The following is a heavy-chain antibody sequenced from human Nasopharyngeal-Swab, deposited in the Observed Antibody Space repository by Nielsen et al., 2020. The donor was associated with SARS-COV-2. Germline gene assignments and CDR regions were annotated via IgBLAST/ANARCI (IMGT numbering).Heavy chain of an antibody. V-gene: IGHV4-39*07. Sequence: WIRQPPGKGLEWIGSIYYSGSTYYNPSLKSRVPISVDTSKNQFSLKLSSVTAADTAVYYCARETIPYDSSGFDAFDIWGQGTMVTVSS. D-gene: IGHD3-22*01. CDR3: ARETIPYDSSGFDAFDI. J-gene: IGHJ3*02. CDR2: IYYSGST.